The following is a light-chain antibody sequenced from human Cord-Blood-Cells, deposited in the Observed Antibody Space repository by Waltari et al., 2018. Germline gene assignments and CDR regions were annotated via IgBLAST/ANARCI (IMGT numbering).Light chain of an antibody. V-gene: IGLV2-23*01. CDR1: SSDVGGYNL. CDR3: CSYAGSSTLV. CDR2: EGS. Sequence: SALTQPASVSGSPGPSIPISCTGTSSDVGGYNLVSWYQQHPGKAPKLMIYEGSKRPSGVSNRFSGSKSGNMASLTSSGLQAEDEADYYCCSYAGSSTLVFGGGTKLTVL. J-gene: IGLJ3*02.